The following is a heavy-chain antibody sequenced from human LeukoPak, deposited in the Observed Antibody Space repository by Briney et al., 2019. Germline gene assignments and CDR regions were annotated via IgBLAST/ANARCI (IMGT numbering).Heavy chain of an antibody. V-gene: IGHV3-33*05. D-gene: IGHD5-12*01. Sequence: SLRPSCPSSGFTYTTFVVNCGPQAPGKGLEWVAVISYDGSNKYYADSVKDRFTIARDNAKNSLYLQMNSLRAEDTAVYYCASATIGSGYVSWGQGTLVTVSS. CDR2: ISYDGSNK. CDR3: ASATIGSGYVS. CDR1: GFTYTTFV. J-gene: IGHJ5*02.